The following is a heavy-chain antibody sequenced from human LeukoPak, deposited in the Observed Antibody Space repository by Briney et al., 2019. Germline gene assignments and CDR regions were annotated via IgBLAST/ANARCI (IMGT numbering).Heavy chain of an antibody. CDR2: INPNSGTT. CDR3: ARVGATYSGDP. D-gene: IGHD2-21*01. CDR1: GYTFTGYY. V-gene: IGHV1-2*02. Sequence: ASVKVSCKASGYTFTGYYMHWVRQAPGQGLELMGWINPNSGTTNYAQKFQGRVTMTRDTSISTAYMELSRLRSDDTAVYYCARVGATYSGDPWGQGTLVTVSS. J-gene: IGHJ5*02.